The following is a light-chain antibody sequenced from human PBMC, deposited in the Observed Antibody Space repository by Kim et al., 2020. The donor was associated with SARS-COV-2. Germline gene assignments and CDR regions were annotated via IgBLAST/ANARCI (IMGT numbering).Light chain of an antibody. Sequence: KTVTISCTRSSGSIASNYVQWYQQRPGSSPTTVIYEDNQRPSGVPDRFSGSIDSSSNSASLTISGLKTDDEAEYYCQSYDGSSWVFGGGTQLTVL. CDR2: EDN. CDR3: QSYDGSSWV. V-gene: IGLV6-57*01. CDR1: SGSIASNY. J-gene: IGLJ3*02.